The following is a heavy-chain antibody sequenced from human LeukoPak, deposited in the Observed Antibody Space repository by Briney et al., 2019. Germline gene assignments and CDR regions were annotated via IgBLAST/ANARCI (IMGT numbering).Heavy chain of an antibody. D-gene: IGHD2-2*01. V-gene: IGHV3-23*01. CDR3: AKGGGCSXNSCXXXXXXMXV. J-gene: IGHJ6*03. CDR2: ISGSGAGT. Sequence: GGSLRLSCRASGFTFSSYAMSWVRQAPGKGLEWVSGISGSGAGTYYADSVKGRFTISRDGSKNTVYLQMNSLRAEDTAAYYCAKGGGCSXNSCXXXXXXMXVW. CDR1: GFTFSSYA.